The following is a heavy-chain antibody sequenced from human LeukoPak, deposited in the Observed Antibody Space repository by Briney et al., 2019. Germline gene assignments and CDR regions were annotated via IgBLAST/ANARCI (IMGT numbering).Heavy chain of an antibody. Sequence: PSETLSLTCTVSGGSISSSSYYWGWIRQPPGKGLEWIGEINHSGSTNYNPSLKSRVTISVDTSKNQFSLKLSSVTAADTAVYYCAREYFRWGQGTLVTVSS. CDR2: INHSGST. J-gene: IGHJ4*02. D-gene: IGHD3-9*01. V-gene: IGHV4-39*07. CDR3: AREYFR. CDR1: GGSISSSSYY.